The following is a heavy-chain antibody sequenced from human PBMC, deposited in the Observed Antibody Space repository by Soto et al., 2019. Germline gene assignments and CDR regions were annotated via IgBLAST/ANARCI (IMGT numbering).Heavy chain of an antibody. V-gene: IGHV3-66*01. Sequence: GXSRRLSCAASGFTFGSYGMHWVRQAPGKGXECVSXIYSDDNTLYVXSVKGRFXXSRENSKNKVYLQMNSLRADDTAVYYCARGSLYWGKGTLVTVYS. CDR3: ARGSLY. CDR2: IYSDDNT. CDR1: GFTFGSYG. J-gene: IGHJ4*01.